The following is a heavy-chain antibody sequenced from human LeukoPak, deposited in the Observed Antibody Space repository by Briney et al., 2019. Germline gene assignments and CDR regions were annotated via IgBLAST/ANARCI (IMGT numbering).Heavy chain of an antibody. J-gene: IGHJ3*02. CDR2: IYSGGST. D-gene: IGHD5-24*01. CDR1: GFTVSSNY. Sequence: GGSLRLSCAASGFTVSSNYMSWVRQAPGKGLEWVSIIYSGGSTYYADSVKGRFTISRDNSENTLYLQMNSLRAEDTAVYYCARDLWGRDGYKIRAGAFDIWGQGTMVTVSS. CDR3: ARDLWGRDGYKIRAGAFDI. V-gene: IGHV3-53*01.